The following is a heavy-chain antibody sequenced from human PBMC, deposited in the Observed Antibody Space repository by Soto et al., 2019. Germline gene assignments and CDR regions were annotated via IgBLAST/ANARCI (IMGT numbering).Heavy chain of an antibody. V-gene: IGHV3-23*01. CDR3: AKYDFWSGRISPYYYYGMDV. D-gene: IGHD3-3*01. CDR1: GFTFSSYA. J-gene: IGHJ6*02. Sequence: GGSLRLSCAASGFTFSSYAMSWVRQAPGKGLEWVSSISSTSSGTYYADSVQGRFTVSRDNSKNTLFLQMNSLRAEDTAVYYCAKYDFWSGRISPYYYYGMDVWGQGTTVTVSS. CDR2: ISSTSSGT.